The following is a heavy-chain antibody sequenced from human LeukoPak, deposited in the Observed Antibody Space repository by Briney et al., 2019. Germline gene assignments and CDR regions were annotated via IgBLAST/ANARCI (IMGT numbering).Heavy chain of an antibody. CDR1: GYTFTSYY. CDR3: ARESDVVVPAARWIQLRFDY. D-gene: IGHD2-2*01. J-gene: IGHJ4*02. V-gene: IGHV1-46*01. Sequence: ASVKVSCKASGYTFTSYYMHWVRQAPGQGLEWMGIINPSGGSTSYAQKFQGRVTMTRDTSTSTVYMELSSPRSEDTAVYYCARESDVVVPAARWIQLRFDYWGQGTLVTVSS. CDR2: INPSGGST.